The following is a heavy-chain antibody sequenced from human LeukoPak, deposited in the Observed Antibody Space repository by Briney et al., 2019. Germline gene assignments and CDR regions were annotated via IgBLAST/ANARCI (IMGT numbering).Heavy chain of an antibody. J-gene: IGHJ4*02. CDR3: ARALSSSRYSDY. V-gene: IGHV3-21*01. CDR1: GFTFSSYS. CDR2: ISSSSSYI. Sequence: GGSLRLSCAASGFTFSSYSMNWVRQAPGKGLEWVSSISSSSSYIYYADSVKGRFTISRDNAKNSLYLQMNSLRAEDTAVYYCARALSSSRYSDYWGQGTLVTVSS. D-gene: IGHD6-13*01.